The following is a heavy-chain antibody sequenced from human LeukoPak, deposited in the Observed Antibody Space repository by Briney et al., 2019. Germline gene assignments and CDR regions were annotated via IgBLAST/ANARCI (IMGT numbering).Heavy chain of an antibody. CDR1: GFSFSSYA. J-gene: IGHJ4*02. D-gene: IGHD4-17*01. Sequence: PGGSLRLSCVTSGFSFSSYAINWVRQAPGKGLEWVSAVTGNGRSTYYADSVKGRFTISRGNAKNSLFLQMNSLRAEDTAVYYCARRTGLSKATVPFGGHFDSWGQGTLVVVSS. CDR3: ARRTGLSKATVPFGGHFDS. V-gene: IGHV3-21*06. CDR2: VTGNGRST.